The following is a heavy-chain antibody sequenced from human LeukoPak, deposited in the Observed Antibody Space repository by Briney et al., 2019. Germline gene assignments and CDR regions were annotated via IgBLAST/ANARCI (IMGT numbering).Heavy chain of an antibody. V-gene: IGHV4-4*07. CDR3: ARQIASAGTAGFDF. D-gene: IGHD6-13*01. Sequence: PSETLSLTCTVSGGSISSYYWSWIRQPAGKGLEWIGRIYSTGSTNYNPSLKSRVTMSVDTSKNQFSLRLRSVTAADTAVYSCARQIASAGTAGFDFWGQGALVTVSS. J-gene: IGHJ4*02. CDR2: IYSTGST. CDR1: GGSISSYY.